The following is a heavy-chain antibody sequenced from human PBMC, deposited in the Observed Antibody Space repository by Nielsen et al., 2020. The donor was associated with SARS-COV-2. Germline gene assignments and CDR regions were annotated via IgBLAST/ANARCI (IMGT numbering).Heavy chain of an antibody. Sequence: SVKVSCKASENTFTDRYVHWVRQAPGQGLEWMAWVTPFNGNTKYAQQLQDRVTVTKDRSLRTVYMELSSLKIEDTGTYYCATARDLYAALDVWGQGTAVTVSS. J-gene: IGHJ6*02. V-gene: IGHV1-45*01. CDR3: ATARDLYAALDV. CDR1: ENTFTDRY. D-gene: IGHD5/OR15-5a*01. CDR2: VTPFNGNT.